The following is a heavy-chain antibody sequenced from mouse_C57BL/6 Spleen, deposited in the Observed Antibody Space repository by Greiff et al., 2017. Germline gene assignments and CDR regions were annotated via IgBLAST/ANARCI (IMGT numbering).Heavy chain of an antibody. CDR2: IDPSDSET. CDR3: ARRGYYGSFDY. J-gene: IGHJ2*01. D-gene: IGHD1-1*01. CDR1: GYTFTSYW. Sequence: QVQLQQPGAELVRPGSSVKLSCKASGYTFTSYWMHWVKQRPIQGLEWIGNIDPSDSETPYNQKFKDKATLTVDKSSSTAYMQLSSLTSEDSAVYYCARRGYYGSFDYWGQGTTLTVSS. V-gene: IGHV1-52*01.